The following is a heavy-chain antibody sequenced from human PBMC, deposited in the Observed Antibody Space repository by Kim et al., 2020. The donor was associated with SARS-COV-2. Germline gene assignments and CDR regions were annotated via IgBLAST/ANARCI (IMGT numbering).Heavy chain of an antibody. D-gene: IGHD2-15*01. J-gene: IGHJ5*02. Sequence: SVKVSCKASGGTFSSYAISWVRQAPGQGLEWMGRIIPILGIANYAQKFQGRVTITADKSTSTAYMELSSLRSEDTAVYYCARVGYCSGGSCYRLRFDPWGQGTLVTVSS. CDR2: IIPILGIA. CDR1: GGTFSSYA. CDR3: ARVGYCSGGSCYRLRFDP. V-gene: IGHV1-69*04.